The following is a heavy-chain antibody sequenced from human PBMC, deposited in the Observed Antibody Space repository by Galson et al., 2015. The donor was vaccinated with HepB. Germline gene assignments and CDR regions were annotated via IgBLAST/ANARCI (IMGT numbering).Heavy chain of an antibody. D-gene: IGHD3-3*01. CDR3: ARTIFGVVNMRAKNWLDP. Sequence: SETLSLTCTVSGDSISSSYWSWIRQPAGKGLEWIGHIYTSGSTNYNPSLKSRVTMSVDTSKNQFSLKLSSVTAADTAVYYCARTIFGVVNMRAKNWLDPWGQGTTVTVTS. CDR1: GDSISSSY. J-gene: IGHJ5*02. V-gene: IGHV4-4*07. CDR2: IYTSGST.